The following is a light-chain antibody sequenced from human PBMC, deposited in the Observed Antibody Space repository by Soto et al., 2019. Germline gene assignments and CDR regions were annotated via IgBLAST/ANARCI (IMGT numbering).Light chain of an antibody. Sequence: DIQMTQSPSSLSASVGDRVTISCRAGQNIGNYLNWYQQKPGKAPELLIYAASRLQSGVPSRFSGAGSGTDFTLTISTLQPEDFATYYCQQSLSTPSITFGQGTRLEIK. CDR2: AAS. CDR1: QNIGNY. CDR3: QQSLSTPSIT. V-gene: IGKV1-39*01. J-gene: IGKJ5*01.